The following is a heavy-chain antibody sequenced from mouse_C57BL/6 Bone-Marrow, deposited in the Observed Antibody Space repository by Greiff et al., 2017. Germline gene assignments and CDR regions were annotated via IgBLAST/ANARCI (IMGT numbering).Heavy chain of an antibody. CDR3: ARSSYYAMDY. V-gene: IGHV1-4*01. J-gene: IGHJ4*01. CDR2: INPSSGYT. CDR1: GYTFTSYT. Sequence: VQLQQSGAELARPGASVKMSCKASGYTFTSYTMHWVKQRPGQGLEWIGYINPSSGYTKYNQKFKDKATLTADKSSSTAYMQLSSLTSEDSAVYYCARSSYYAMDYWGQGTSVTVSS.